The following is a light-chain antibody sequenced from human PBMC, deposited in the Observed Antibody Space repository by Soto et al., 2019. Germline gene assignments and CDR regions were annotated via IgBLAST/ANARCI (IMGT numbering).Light chain of an antibody. CDR2: GAS. CDR3: QQYNTWPPIT. Sequence: EIVMTQSPSTLSVSPGERATLSCRASQNVRSNLAWYQQKPGQAPRLLIFGASTRATGIPARFSGTGSGTELTLTISSLQSEDFAVYYCQQYNTWPPITFGQGTRLEI. V-gene: IGKV3-15*01. J-gene: IGKJ5*01. CDR1: QNVRSN.